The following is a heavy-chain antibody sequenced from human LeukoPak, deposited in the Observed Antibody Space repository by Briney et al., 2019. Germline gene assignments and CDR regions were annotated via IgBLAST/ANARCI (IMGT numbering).Heavy chain of an antibody. CDR3: AKDGGLWVSAHWGDS. V-gene: IGHV3-23*01. Sequence: GGSLRLSCTASGFTFSSYTMSWVRQAPGKGLKWVSTITTGGPNTYYADSVKGRFTVSRGDSKNTLYLQMNSLRAEDTAVYYCAKDGGLWVSAHWGDSWGRGTLVTVSS. J-gene: IGHJ4*02. D-gene: IGHD7-27*01. CDR1: GFTFSSYT. CDR2: ITTGGPNT.